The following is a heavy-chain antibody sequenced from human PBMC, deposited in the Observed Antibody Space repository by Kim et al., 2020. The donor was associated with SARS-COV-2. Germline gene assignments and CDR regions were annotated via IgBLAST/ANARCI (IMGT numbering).Heavy chain of an antibody. CDR2: INTNTGNP. Sequence: ASVKVSCNASGYTFTSYAMNWVRQAPGQGLEWMGWINTNTGNPTYAQGFTGRFVFSLDTSVSTAYLQISSLKAEDTAVYYCASGKILWFGESYDAFDIWGQGTMVTVSS. CDR1: GYTFTSYA. CDR3: ASGKILWFGESYDAFDI. D-gene: IGHD3-10*01. J-gene: IGHJ3*02. V-gene: IGHV7-4-1*02.